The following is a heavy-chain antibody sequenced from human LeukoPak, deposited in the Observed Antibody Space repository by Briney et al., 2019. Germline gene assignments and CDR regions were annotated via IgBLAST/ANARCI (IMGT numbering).Heavy chain of an antibody. CDR3: VRDVRLGNFDY. CDR2: ISTNNGAT. V-gene: IGHV1-18*01. Sequence: ASVNVSCKASGYTFTTDGISWVRQAPGQGLEWMGWISTNNGATNYAPNLQGRITVTTDKSTTTVYMELRSLRSDDTALYYCVRDVRLGNFDYWGQGTVVTVSS. CDR1: GYTFTTDG. D-gene: IGHD3-10*02. J-gene: IGHJ4*02.